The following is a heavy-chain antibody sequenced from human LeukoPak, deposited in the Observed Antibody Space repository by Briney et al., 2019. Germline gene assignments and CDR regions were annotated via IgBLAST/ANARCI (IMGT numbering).Heavy chain of an antibody. J-gene: IGHJ4*02. D-gene: IGHD3-22*01. CDR1: GYIFTSYA. Sequence: GASVKVSCKASGYIFTSYAIHWVRQAPGQRLEWMGWINAGNGNTKYSQKFQGRVTITRDTSASTAYMELSSLRSEDTAVYYCAIVRSVYYDSNAYDYWGQGTRVTVSS. V-gene: IGHV1-3*01. CDR2: INAGNGNT. CDR3: AIVRSVYYDSNAYDY.